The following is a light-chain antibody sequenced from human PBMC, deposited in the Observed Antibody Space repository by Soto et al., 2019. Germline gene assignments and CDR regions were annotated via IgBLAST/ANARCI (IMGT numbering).Light chain of an antibody. Sequence: EVVMTQSPVTLSVSPGERATLSCSASQSVNNNLAWYQQKPGQAPRLLIYAASTRATDIPARFTGSGSGTEFTLNIRGLQSDDFAIYCYELYDNWLFTFSQGTKLDIK. CDR2: AAS. V-gene: IGKV3-15*01. J-gene: IGKJ2*01. CDR3: ELYDNWLFT. CDR1: QSVNNN.